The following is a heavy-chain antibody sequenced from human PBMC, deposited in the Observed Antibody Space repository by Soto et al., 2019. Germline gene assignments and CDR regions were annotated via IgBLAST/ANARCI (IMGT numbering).Heavy chain of an antibody. J-gene: IGHJ6*03. CDR3: ASVRKKSYYYYYMDV. Sequence: EVQLVESGGGLVQPGGSLRLSCAASGFTFSDHYMDWVRQAPGKGLEWVGRTRNKANSYTTEYAASVKGRFTISRDDSKNSLCLQMNSLKTEDTAVYYCASVRKKSYYYYYMDVWGKGTTVTVSS. CDR1: GFTFSDHY. V-gene: IGHV3-72*01. CDR2: TRNKANSYTT. D-gene: IGHD6-6*01.